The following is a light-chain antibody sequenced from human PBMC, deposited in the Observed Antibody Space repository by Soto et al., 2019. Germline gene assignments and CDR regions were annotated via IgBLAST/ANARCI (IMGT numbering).Light chain of an antibody. Sequence: AIRMTQSPSSRSAWTVDGVGVGCLASQDIGSFLAWYQQKPREAPKLLIYASSSLESGVPSRFSGSASGTDFTLTINSLQPQDFATYYCQQSYSTPLTFGQGTKVDIK. CDR3: QQSYSTPLT. J-gene: IGKJ1*01. CDR2: ASS. V-gene: IGKV1-8*01. CDR1: QDIGSF.